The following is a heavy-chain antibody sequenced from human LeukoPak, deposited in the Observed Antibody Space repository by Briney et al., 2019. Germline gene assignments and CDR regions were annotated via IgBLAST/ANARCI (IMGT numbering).Heavy chain of an antibody. CDR2: INTYGTGT. J-gene: IGHJ5*02. D-gene: IGHD4-17*01. CDR1: GFTFSSYW. CDR3: ARGSTTVTTKDWFDP. V-gene: IGHV3-74*03. Sequence: GGSLRLSCAASGFTFSSYWMHWVRQVPGKGLIWVGRINTYGTGTTYGDSVEGRFTISRDNAKNTLYLEMNSLRDDDTAVYYCARGSTTVTTKDWFDPWGQGAPVTVSS.